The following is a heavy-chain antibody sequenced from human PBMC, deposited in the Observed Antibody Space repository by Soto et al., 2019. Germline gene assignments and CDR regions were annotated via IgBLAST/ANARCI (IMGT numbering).Heavy chain of an antibody. V-gene: IGHV6-1*01. CDR1: GASVSSNSGA. Sequence: SQTLSLTCAISGASVSSNSGAWNWIRQSPSRGLEWLGRIYYRSKWYDDYAPSVRGRITITPDTSKNQFSLKLRSVNTADTAVYFCARGREDFHAGSGPRWMWLAPWGQGTLVTVSS. D-gene: IGHD3-3*01. CDR3: ARGREDFHAGSGPRWMWLAP. CDR2: IYYRSKWYD. J-gene: IGHJ5*02.